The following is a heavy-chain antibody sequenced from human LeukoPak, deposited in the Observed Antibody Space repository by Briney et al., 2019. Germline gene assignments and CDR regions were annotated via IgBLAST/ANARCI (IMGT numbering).Heavy chain of an antibody. Sequence: GGSLRLSCAASGFTVNSNYMSWVRQAPGKGLEWVSVIYIDGSTDYADSVKGRFTISRDNSKNTLYLQMNSLRAEDTAVYYCARVGDSSGWHYYFDYWGQGTLVTVSS. V-gene: IGHV3-53*01. CDR3: ARVGDSSGWHYYFDY. CDR1: GFTVNSNY. D-gene: IGHD6-19*01. CDR2: IYIDGST. J-gene: IGHJ4*02.